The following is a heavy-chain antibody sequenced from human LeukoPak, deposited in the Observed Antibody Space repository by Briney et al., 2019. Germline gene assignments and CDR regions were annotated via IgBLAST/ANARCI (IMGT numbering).Heavy chain of an antibody. J-gene: IGHJ6*02. CDR3: ARDNYYYYGMDV. CDR1: GGSISSGGYY. CDR2: IYYSGST. Sequence: SETLSLTCTVSGGSISSGGYYWSRIRQHPGKGLEWVGYIYYSGSTYYNPSLKSRVTISVDTSKNQFSLKLSSVTAADTAVYYCARDNYYYYGMDVWGQGTTVTVSS. V-gene: IGHV4-31*03.